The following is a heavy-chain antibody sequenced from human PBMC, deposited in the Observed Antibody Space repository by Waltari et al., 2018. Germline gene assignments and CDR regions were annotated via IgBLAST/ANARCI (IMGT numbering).Heavy chain of an antibody. J-gene: IGHJ3*02. Sequence: EGQLVESGGGLIQPGGSLRPSGEVSGFTVSNNYIGWVRQAPGKGLEWVSVIYSGGDTYDADAVRGRFTISRDNSKNTLYLQMNSLRVEDTALYYCATWTGGSLGAFDNWGQGTMVTVSS. CDR1: GFTVSNNY. CDR2: IYSGGDT. CDR3: ATWTGGSLGAFDN. V-gene: IGHV3-53*01. D-gene: IGHD7-27*01.